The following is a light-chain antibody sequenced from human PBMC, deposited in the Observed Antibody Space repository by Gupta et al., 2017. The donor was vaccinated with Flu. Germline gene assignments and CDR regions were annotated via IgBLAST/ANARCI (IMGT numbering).Light chain of an antibody. CDR2: AAS. V-gene: IGKV1-39*01. CDR1: QSISNS. Sequence: DIQMSQSPSSLSASVGDRVTITCRASQSISNSLNWYQQKAGKAPKLLIYAASSLQSGVPSRFSGRGSGTDFILTISRLQPEDFATYYCQQSYSTPRTFGQGTKVEIK. CDR3: QQSYSTPRT. J-gene: IGKJ1*01.